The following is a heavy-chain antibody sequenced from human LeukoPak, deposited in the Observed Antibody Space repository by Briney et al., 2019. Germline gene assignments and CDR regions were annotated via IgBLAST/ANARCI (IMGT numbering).Heavy chain of an antibody. CDR2: IYYSGST. CDR3: ARDRVRGNSNPFFDY. Sequence: KPSETLSLTCTVSGGSVSSGTYYWSWIRQPPGKGLEWIGYIYYSGSTNYNPSLKSRVTISVDTSKNQFSLKLNSVTAADTAVYYCARDRVRGNSNPFFDYWGQGTLVTVSS. J-gene: IGHJ4*02. V-gene: IGHV4-61*01. CDR1: GGSVSSGTYY. D-gene: IGHD4-11*01.